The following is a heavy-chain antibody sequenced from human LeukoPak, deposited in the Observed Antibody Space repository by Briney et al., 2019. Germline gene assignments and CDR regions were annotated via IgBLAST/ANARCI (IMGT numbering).Heavy chain of an antibody. CDR1: GFTFSSYG. CDR2: IRYDGSNK. V-gene: IGHV3-30*02. D-gene: IGHD1-26*01. CDR3: AGATKDYFDY. J-gene: IGHJ4*02. Sequence: GGSLRLSCAASGFTFSSYGMSWVRQAPGKGLEWVAFIRYDGSNKDHADSVKGRFTISRDNSKNTLYLQMNSLRAEDTAVYYCAGATKDYFDYWGQGTLVTVSS.